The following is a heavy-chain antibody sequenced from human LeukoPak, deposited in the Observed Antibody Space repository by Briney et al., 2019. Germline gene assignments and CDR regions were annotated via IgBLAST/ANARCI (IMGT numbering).Heavy chain of an antibody. Sequence: GGSLRLSCAASGFTFSSYSMNWVRQAPGKGLEWVSAISGSGGSTYYADSVKGRFTISRDNSKNTLYLQMNSLRAEDTAVYYCAKDGETYYYDSSGYVDYWGQGTLVTVSS. CDR2: ISGSGGST. CDR1: GFTFSSYS. J-gene: IGHJ4*02. CDR3: AKDGETYYYDSSGYVDY. V-gene: IGHV3-23*01. D-gene: IGHD3-22*01.